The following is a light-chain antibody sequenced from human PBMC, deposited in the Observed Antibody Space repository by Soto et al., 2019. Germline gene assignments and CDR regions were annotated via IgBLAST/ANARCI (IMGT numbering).Light chain of an antibody. CDR1: QSISNW. CDR3: QQYDSYSLYT. J-gene: IGKJ2*01. CDR2: HAS. V-gene: IGKV1-5*01. Sequence: DIQMPQSPSTLSASVGDRVTITCRASQSISNWLAWYQQKPGNAPKLLIYHASSLETGVPSRFSGSGSGTEFALTISSLQTDDFATDYCQQYDSYSLYTFGQGTKLEIK.